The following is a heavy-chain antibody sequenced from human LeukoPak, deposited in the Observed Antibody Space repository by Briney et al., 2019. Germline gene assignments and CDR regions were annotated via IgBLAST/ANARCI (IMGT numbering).Heavy chain of an antibody. J-gene: IGHJ4*02. V-gene: IGHV4-4*07. CDR3: ARNYYDSSGYKYAFDY. Sequence: SETLSLTCTVSGGSISNYYWSWIRQPAGKGLEWIGRIYTSGSTNYNPSLKSRVTMSIDTSKNQLSLKLSSVTAADTAVYYCARNYYDSSGYKYAFDYWGQGTLVTVSS. D-gene: IGHD3-22*01. CDR1: GGSISNYY. CDR2: IYTSGST.